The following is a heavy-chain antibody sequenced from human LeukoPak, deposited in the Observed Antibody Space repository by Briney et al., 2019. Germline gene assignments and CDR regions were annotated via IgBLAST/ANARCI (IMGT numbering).Heavy chain of an antibody. J-gene: IGHJ4*02. Sequence: ASVKVSCKASGYTFTTYYIHWVRQAPGQGPEWVGIINPSGGSTSYAQKFQGRVTMTRDTSTSTVHMDLTSLRSDDTAVYYCARHSLPGKTPFDYWGQGTLVTVSS. CDR1: GYTFTTYY. V-gene: IGHV1-46*01. CDR3: ARHSLPGKTPFDY. CDR2: INPSGGST. D-gene: IGHD1-1*01.